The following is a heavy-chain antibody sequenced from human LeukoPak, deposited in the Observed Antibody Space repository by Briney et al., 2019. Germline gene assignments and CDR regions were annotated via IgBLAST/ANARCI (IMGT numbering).Heavy chain of an antibody. D-gene: IGHD6-19*01. CDR2: INHSGST. V-gene: IGHV4-34*01. CDR1: GGSSSGYY. CDR3: ARGWVDSSGWYRYFDY. J-gene: IGHJ4*02. Sequence: SETLSLTCAVYGGSSSGYYWSWIRQPPGKGLEWIGEINHSGSTNYNPSLKSRVTISVDTSKNQFSLKLSSVTAADTAVYYCARGWVDSSGWYRYFDYWGQGTLVTVSS.